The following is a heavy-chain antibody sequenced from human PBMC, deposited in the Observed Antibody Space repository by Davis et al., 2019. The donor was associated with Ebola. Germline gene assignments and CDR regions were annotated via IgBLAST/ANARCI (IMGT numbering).Heavy chain of an antibody. V-gene: IGHV3-21*03. CDR2: ISSSTSYI. CDR1: GFTFGTYT. D-gene: IGHD5-12*01. Sequence: GESLKISCAASGFTFGTYTMNWVRQAPGKGLEWVSSISSSTSYIYYADSVKGRFTISRDNAKNSMSLQMNSLRVEDTAVYYCVRAAGSGYYWVDWGQGTLVTVSS. CDR3: VRAAGSGYYWVD. J-gene: IGHJ4*02.